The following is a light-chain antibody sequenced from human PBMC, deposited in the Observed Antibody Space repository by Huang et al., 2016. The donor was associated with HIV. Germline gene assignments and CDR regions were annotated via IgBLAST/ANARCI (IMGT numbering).Light chain of an antibody. CDR2: GAS. J-gene: IGKJ1*01. V-gene: IGKV3-15*01. Sequence: IVMTQSPVTLSVSPGERAALSCRAGQSIKSNLAWYQQKPGQAPRLLIYGASTRATGVAARVSGSGSGTEFTLTINNLQSDDFAVYYCQQYDYWPPVTFGQGTKV. CDR3: QQYDYWPPVT. CDR1: QSIKSN.